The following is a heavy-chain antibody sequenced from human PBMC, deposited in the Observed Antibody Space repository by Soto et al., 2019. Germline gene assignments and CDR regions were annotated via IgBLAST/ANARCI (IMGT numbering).Heavy chain of an antibody. D-gene: IGHD3-10*01. J-gene: IGHJ6*02. CDR2: IWYDGSNK. CDR3: ARDRDYGSGSYDISYYGMDV. CDR1: GFTFSSYG. Sequence: PGGSLRLSCAASGFTFSSYGMHWVRQAPGKGLEWVAVIWYDGSNKYYADSVKGRFTISRDNSKNTLYLQMNSLRAEDTAVYYCARDRDYGSGSYDISYYGMDVWGQGTTVTVSS. V-gene: IGHV3-33*01.